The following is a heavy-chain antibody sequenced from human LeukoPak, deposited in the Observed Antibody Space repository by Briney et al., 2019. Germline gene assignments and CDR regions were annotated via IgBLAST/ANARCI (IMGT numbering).Heavy chain of an antibody. CDR1: GLTFSSCG. Sequence: GGSLRLSCAASGLTFSSCGMSWVRQGPGKGLEWVSGIGDSGGSTYYADSVKGRFTISRDSSKNTLYLQMNSLRAEDTAVYYCAKDANNIAVAVDDAFDIWGQGTMVTVSS. V-gene: IGHV3-23*01. J-gene: IGHJ3*02. CDR2: IGDSGGST. CDR3: AKDANNIAVAVDDAFDI. D-gene: IGHD6-19*01.